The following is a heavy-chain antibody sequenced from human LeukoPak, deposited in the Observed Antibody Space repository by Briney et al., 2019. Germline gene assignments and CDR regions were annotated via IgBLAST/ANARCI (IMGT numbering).Heavy chain of an antibody. CDR3: ARATLGSLDH. Sequence: GGSLRLSCAASGFTFSTYWMHWVRQAAGKGLEWVSSVGTVGDTYYSDSVKGRFSLSRDDAVNSFYLQMNNLRPEDTAVYYCARATLGSLDHWGQGALVTVSS. D-gene: IGHD2-15*01. CDR1: GFTFSTYW. J-gene: IGHJ4*02. CDR2: VGTVGDT. V-gene: IGHV3-13*01.